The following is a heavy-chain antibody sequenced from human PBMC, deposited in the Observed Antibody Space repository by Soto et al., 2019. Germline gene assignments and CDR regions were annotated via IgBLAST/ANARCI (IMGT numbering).Heavy chain of an antibody. CDR2: ISYDGSNK. V-gene: IGHV3-30*18. CDR1: GFTFSSYG. Sequence: GGSLRLSCAASGFTFSSYGMHWVRQAPGKGLEWVAVISYDGSNKYYADSVKGRFTISRDNSKNTLYLQMNSLRAEDTAVYYCAKGLPPYRVDDYGMDVWGQGTTVTVSS. CDR3: AKGLPPYRVDDYGMDV. J-gene: IGHJ6*02. D-gene: IGHD2-15*01.